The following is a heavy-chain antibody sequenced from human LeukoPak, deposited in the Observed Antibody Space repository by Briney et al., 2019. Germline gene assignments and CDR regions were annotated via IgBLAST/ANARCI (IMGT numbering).Heavy chain of an antibody. J-gene: IGHJ6*02. CDR1: GGSISSYY. D-gene: IGHD5-18*01. V-gene: IGHV4-59*13. CDR3: ARTAMVTGYYYYGMDV. CDR2: IYYSGST. Sequence: SETLSLTCTVYGGSISSYYWSWIRQPPGKGLEWIGYIYYSGSTNYNPSLKSRVTISVDTSKNQFSLKLSSVTAADTAVYYCARTAMVTGYYYYGMDVWGQGTTVTVCS.